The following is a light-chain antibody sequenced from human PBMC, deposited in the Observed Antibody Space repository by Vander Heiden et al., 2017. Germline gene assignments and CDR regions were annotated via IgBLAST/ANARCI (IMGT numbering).Light chain of an antibody. Sequence: ELVLTQSPATLSLSPRDRATLTCRASQSVSSYLAWYQQKPGQAPRLLIYDASNRATGIPARFSGSGSGTEFTLTISSLEPEDFAVYYCQQRYNSPKWTFGQGTKVEIK. V-gene: IGKV3-11*01. CDR1: QSVSSY. CDR3: QQRYNSPKWT. CDR2: DAS. J-gene: IGKJ1*01.